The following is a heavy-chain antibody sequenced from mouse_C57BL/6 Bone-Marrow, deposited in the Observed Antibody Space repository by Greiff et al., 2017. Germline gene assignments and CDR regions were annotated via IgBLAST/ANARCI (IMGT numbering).Heavy chain of an antibody. CDR1: GYTFTDYY. J-gene: IGHJ3*01. CDR2: INPNNGGT. D-gene: IGHD3-2*02. CDR3: ARSTAQAFAY. V-gene: IGHV1-26*01. Sequence: EVKLQQSGPELVKPGASVKISCKASGYTFTDYYMNWVKQSHGKSLEWIGDINPNNGGTSYNQKFKGKATLTVDKSSSTAYMELRSLTSEDSAVYYCARSTAQAFAYWGQGTLVTVSA.